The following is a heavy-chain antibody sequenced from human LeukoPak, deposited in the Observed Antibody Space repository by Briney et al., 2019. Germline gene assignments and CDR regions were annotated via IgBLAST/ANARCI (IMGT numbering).Heavy chain of an antibody. CDR3: ARESYGGKGNY. CDR1: GGSISSNSYY. J-gene: IGHJ4*02. V-gene: IGHV4-39*07. Sequence: SETLSLTCAVSGGSISSNSYYWGWIRQPPGKGLEWIGSIYYSGSTYYNPSLKSRVTISVDTSKNQFSLKLSSVTAADTAVYYCARESYGGKGNYWGQGTLVTVSS. CDR2: IYYSGST. D-gene: IGHD4-23*01.